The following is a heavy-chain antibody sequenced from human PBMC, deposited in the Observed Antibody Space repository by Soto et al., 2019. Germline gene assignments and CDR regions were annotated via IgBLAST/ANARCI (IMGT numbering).Heavy chain of an antibody. CDR2: ISGSGGST. CDR3: AKTYGSGSYYNEPFDY. D-gene: IGHD3-10*01. CDR1: GFTFSSYA. V-gene: IGHV3-23*01. J-gene: IGHJ4*02. Sequence: GGSLRLSCAASGFTFSSYAMSWVRQAPGKGLEWVSAISGSGGSTYYADSVKGRFTISRDNSKNTLNLQMNSLRAEDTAVYYCAKTYGSGSYYNEPFDYWGQGTLVTVSS.